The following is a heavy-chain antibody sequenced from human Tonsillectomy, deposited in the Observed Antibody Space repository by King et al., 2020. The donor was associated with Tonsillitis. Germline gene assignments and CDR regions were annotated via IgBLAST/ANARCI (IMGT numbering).Heavy chain of an antibody. J-gene: IGHJ6*02. CDR1: GGSISSYY. D-gene: IGHD3-16*01. Sequence: HVQLQESGPGLVKPSETLSLPCTVSGGSISSYYWSWIRQPPGKGLEWIGYIYYSGSTNYNPPLKSRVTIPVDTSKNQFSLKLSSVTAADTAVYYCAREGEGYGMDVWGQGTTVTVSS. V-gene: IGHV4-59*01. CDR3: AREGEGYGMDV. CDR2: IYYSGST.